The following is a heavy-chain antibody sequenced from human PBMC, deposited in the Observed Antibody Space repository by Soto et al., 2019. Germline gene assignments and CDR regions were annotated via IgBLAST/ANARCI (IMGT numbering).Heavy chain of an antibody. V-gene: IGHV1-69*01. CDR1: GGTFSSYA. J-gene: IGHJ4*02. Sequence: QVQLVQSGAEVKKPGSSVKVSCKASGGTFSSYAISWVRQAPGQGLEWMGGTIPIFGTANYAQKFQGRVTITADESTSTAYMELRSLRSEDTAVYYCASTTYLGGYAAHFDYWGQGTLVTVSS. CDR3: ASTTYLGGYAAHFDY. CDR2: TIPIFGTA. D-gene: IGHD5-12*01.